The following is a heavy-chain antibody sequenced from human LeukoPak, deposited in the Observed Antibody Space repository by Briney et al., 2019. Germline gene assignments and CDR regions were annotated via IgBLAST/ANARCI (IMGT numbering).Heavy chain of an antibody. CDR3: ARDGLFGPGGVRAFDY. J-gene: IGHJ4*02. D-gene: IGHD3-10*02. CDR1: GFTFSSYW. Sequence: PGGSLRLSCAASGFTFSSYWMSWVRQAPGKGLEWVANIKQDGSEKYYVDSVKGRFTISRDNAKNSLCLQMNSLRAEDTAVYYCARDGLFGPGGVRAFDYWGQGTLVTVSS. CDR2: IKQDGSEK. V-gene: IGHV3-7*01.